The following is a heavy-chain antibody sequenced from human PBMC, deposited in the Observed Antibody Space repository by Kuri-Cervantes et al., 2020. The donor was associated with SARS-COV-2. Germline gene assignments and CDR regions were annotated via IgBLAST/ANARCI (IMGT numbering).Heavy chain of an antibody. Sequence: GESLKISCVASGLTFRNYEMNWVRQAPGKGLEWISFITSSGTTERYADSVEGRFTVFRNNNDNSLYLQMNGLRVEDTAFYYCARVDFIVGVSTKRSAFDLWGQGTMVTVSS. D-gene: IGHD1-26*01. CDR1: GLTFRNYE. CDR3: ARVDFIVGVSTKRSAFDL. V-gene: IGHV3-48*03. CDR2: ITSSGTTE. J-gene: IGHJ3*01.